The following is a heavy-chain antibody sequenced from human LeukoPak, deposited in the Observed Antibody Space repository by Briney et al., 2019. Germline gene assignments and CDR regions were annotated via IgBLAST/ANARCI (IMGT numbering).Heavy chain of an antibody. J-gene: IGHJ2*01. CDR2: ISTYNGNT. CDR1: GYTFTNYG. V-gene: IGHV1-18*01. D-gene: IGHD6-13*01. Sequence: ASVKVSCKASGYTFTNYGISWVRQAPGQGLEWMGWISTYNGNTKYAQKFQGRVTVTTDTSTSTASMELRSLRSDDTAVYYCARVSGSSHFDLWGRGTLVTVSS. CDR3: ARVSGSSHFDL.